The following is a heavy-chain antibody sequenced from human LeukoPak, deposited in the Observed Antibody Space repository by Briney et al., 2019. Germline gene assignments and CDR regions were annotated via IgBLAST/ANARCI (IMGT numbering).Heavy chain of an antibody. D-gene: IGHD3-10*01. J-gene: IGHJ4*02. CDR2: ISYDGSNK. CDR3: ARESSLYGSGSYSFLDY. V-gene: IGHV3-30*03. CDR1: GFTFSSYG. Sequence: PGGSLRLSCAASGFTFSSYGMHWVRQAPGKGLEWVAVISYDGSNKYYADSVKGRFTISRDNSKNTLYLQLNSLRAEDTAVYYCARESSLYGSGSYSFLDYWGQGTLVTVSS.